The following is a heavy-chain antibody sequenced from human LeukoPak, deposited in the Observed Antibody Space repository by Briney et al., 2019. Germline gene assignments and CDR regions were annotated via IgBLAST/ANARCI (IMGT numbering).Heavy chain of an antibody. D-gene: IGHD5-24*01. Sequence: APVKVSCKASGYTFTSYDINWVRQATGQGLEWMGWMTPNSGYTGYAQKFQGRVTITRNTSITTAYMELSSLRFGDTAVYYCARGRDGYNFGYFDLWGRGTLVTVSS. CDR1: GYTFTSYD. CDR3: ARGRDGYNFGYFDL. V-gene: IGHV1-8*03. J-gene: IGHJ2*01. CDR2: MTPNSGYT.